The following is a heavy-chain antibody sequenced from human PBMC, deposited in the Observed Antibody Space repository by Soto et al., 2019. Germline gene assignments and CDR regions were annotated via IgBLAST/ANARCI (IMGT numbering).Heavy chain of an antibody. CDR1: GGSINTINNY. V-gene: IGHV4-30-4*01. CDR3: AREEAARIERWFDP. CDR2: ISYSGST. J-gene: IGHJ5*02. Sequence: SETLSLTCTVSGGSINTINNYWSWIRQPPGKGLEWIGFISYSGSTYYNPSLMSRLTISLDTSTNRFSLKLTAVTAADTAVYYCAREEAARIERWFDPWGQGTLVTVSS. D-gene: IGHD6-6*01.